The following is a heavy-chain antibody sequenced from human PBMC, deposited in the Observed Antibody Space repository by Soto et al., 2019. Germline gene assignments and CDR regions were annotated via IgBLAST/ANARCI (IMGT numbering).Heavy chain of an antibody. D-gene: IGHD2-2*01. CDR1: GGTFSSYA. Sequence: ASVKVSCKASGGTFSSYAISWVRQAPGQGLEWMGGIIPIFGTANYAQKFQGRVTITADESTSTAYMELSSLRSEDTAVYYCASKGLPAAMFYYYYYGMDVWGQGTMVTVSS. CDR3: ASKGLPAAMFYYYYYGMDV. CDR2: IIPIFGTA. J-gene: IGHJ6*02. V-gene: IGHV1-69*13.